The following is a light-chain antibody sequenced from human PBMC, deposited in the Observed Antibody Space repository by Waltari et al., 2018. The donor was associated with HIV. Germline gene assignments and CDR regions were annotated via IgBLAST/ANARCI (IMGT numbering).Light chain of an antibody. J-gene: IGLJ3*02. Sequence: QSALTQPASVSGSPGQSITISCIGTSTDVGGYNHVSWYQRHPGKAPKLLIYEVTNRPSGVSNRFSGSKSGNTASLAISGLQAEDEADYYCAAWDDSLNGWVFGGGTKLTVL. CDR2: EVT. V-gene: IGLV2-14*01. CDR3: AAWDDSLNGWV. CDR1: STDVGGYNH.